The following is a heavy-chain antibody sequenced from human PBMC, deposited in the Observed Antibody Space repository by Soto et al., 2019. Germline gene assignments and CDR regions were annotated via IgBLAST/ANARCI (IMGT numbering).Heavy chain of an antibody. CDR1: GYTFTSYG. Sequence: QVQLVQSGAEVKKPGASVKVSCKASGYTFTSYGISWVRQAPGQGLEWMGWINPYNGNTNYAQKLQGRVTMTTDTSTNTAYLEPRSLRSDDTAVYYCARDWLGIDYWCQGTLVTVSS. D-gene: IGHD3-10*01. V-gene: IGHV1-18*01. CDR3: ARDWLGIDY. CDR2: INPYNGNT. J-gene: IGHJ4*02.